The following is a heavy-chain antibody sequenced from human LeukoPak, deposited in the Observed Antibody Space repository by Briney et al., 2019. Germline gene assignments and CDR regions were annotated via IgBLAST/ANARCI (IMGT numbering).Heavy chain of an antibody. J-gene: IGHJ4*02. V-gene: IGHV1-18*01. CDR2: ISGYNGNT. D-gene: IGHD2-21*01. Sequence: ASVKVSCTASSYSFNRYGISWVRQAPGQGLEWMGWISGYNGNTNYAKKFLGRVSMTAATSTSPASKELRNLTSYDPAANYCARRGARTYYYLDVWGQGTLVTVSS. CDR3: ARRGARTYYYLDV. CDR1: SYSFNRYG.